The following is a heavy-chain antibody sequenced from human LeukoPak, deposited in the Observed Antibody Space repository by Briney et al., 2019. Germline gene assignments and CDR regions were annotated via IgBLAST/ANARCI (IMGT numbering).Heavy chain of an antibody. CDR2: ISPNGGTT. CDR1: RYTFASFY. J-gene: IGHJ6*03. D-gene: IGHD3-10*01. Sequence: ASVKLSCKPSRYTFASFYMNWVLQAPGQSLKSMVIISPNGGTTNYAQKFQGRITMTRDMSTSTVYMELSSLRFEDTAVYYCARDGGLMVWFGDIRPRYMDVWGKGTTFTVSS. V-gene: IGHV1-46*01. CDR3: ARDGGLMVWFGDIRPRYMDV.